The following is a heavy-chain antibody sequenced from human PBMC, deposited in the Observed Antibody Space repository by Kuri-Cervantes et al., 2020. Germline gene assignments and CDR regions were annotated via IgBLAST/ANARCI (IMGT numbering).Heavy chain of an antibody. CDR1: GFTVSSNY. Sequence: GESLKISCAASGFTVSSNYMSWVRQAPGKGLEWVSVIYSGGSTYYADSVKGRFTISRDNSKNTLYLQMNNLRAEDTAVYYCARDLGYYDSSGPLASGMDVWGQGTTVTVSS. CDR3: ARDLGYYDSSGPLASGMDV. J-gene: IGHJ6*02. V-gene: IGHV3-66*02. D-gene: IGHD3-22*01. CDR2: IYSGGST.